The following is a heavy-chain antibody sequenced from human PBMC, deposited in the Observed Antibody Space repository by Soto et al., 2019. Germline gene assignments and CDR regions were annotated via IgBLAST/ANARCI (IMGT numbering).Heavy chain of an antibody. D-gene: IGHD2-15*01. J-gene: IGHJ6*02. Sequence: QVQLVESGGGVVQPGRSLRLSCAASGFTFSSYAMHWVRQAPGKGLEWVAVISYDGSNKYYADSVKGRFTISRDNSKNTLYLQMNSLRAEDTAVYYCARDGGIVAPRGGYGMDVWGQGTTVTVSS. CDR1: GFTFSSYA. CDR2: ISYDGSNK. CDR3: ARDGGIVAPRGGYGMDV. V-gene: IGHV3-30-3*01.